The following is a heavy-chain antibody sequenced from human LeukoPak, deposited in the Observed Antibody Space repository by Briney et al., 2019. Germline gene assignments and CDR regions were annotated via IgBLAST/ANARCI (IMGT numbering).Heavy chain of an antibody. CDR3: ARDVSGEYDSASRIHLDS. V-gene: IGHV3-7*01. CDR2: IKQDGSER. J-gene: IGHJ4*02. CDR1: GFIFSNYW. D-gene: IGHD6-25*01. Sequence: GGSLRLSCAASGFIFSNYWMTWVRQAPEKGLEWVANIKQDGSERKYVDSVKGRFIISRDNAKKSLFLQLNSLRAEDTAVYYCARDVSGEYDSASRIHLDSWGQGTLDSVSS.